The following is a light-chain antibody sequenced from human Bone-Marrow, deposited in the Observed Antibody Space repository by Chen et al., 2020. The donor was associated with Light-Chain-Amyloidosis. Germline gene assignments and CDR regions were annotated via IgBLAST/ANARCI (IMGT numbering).Light chain of an antibody. J-gene: IGLJ3*02. CDR1: SGSIATNY. Sequence: NFMLSQPHPPSDSRGKTGLLPCTGSSGSIATNYVQWYQQRPGSSPTPVIYEDDHRPPGVPDRFSGSIDRSSNSASLTSSGLKTEDEADYCCQSYQGSSQGVFGGGTKLTVL. V-gene: IGLV6-57*01. CDR3: QSYQGSSQGV. CDR2: EDD.